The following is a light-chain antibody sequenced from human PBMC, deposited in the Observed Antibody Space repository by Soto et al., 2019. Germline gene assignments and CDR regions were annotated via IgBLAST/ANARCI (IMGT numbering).Light chain of an antibody. CDR2: GVS. CDR3: QHYSYSRYFS. CDR1: ERVSHNY. Sequence: EIVLTQSPGTLSLSPGERATLSCRASERVSHNYLAWYQQKPGQAPRLLTYGVSFGATGIPARFSGRGSGTGFSLTICRLEPEDFAVYYSQHYSYSRYFSFGPGTKVEVK. J-gene: IGKJ3*01. V-gene: IGKV3-20*01.